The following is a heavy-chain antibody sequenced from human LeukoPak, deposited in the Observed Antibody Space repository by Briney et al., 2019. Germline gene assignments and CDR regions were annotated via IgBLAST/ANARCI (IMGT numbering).Heavy chain of an antibody. CDR2: IRYDGSNK. CDR1: GFTFSSYV. CDR3: ARLGYCSSTSCSPLDY. Sequence: GGSLRLSCAASGFTFSSYVMHWVRQAPGKGLEWVAFIRYDGSNKYYSDSVKGRFTISRDNSKNTLYLQMNSLRPEDTAVYYCARLGYCSSTSCSPLDYWGQGTLVTVSS. V-gene: IGHV3-30*02. J-gene: IGHJ4*02. D-gene: IGHD2-2*01.